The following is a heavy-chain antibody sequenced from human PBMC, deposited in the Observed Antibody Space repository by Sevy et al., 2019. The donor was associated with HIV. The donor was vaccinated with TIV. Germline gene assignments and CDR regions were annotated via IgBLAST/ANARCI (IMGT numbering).Heavy chain of an antibody. Sequence: GGSLRLSCATSGFTISDAWLSWVRQAPGKGLEWIGRIRSKGDGGTTEYPAPVEGRFTISRDDSKNMMYVQMNSLKTEDTGVYYCTTEGADWGQGTLVTVSS. CDR3: TTEGAD. J-gene: IGHJ4*02. CDR1: GFTISDAW. V-gene: IGHV3-15*01. CDR2: IRSKGDGGTT.